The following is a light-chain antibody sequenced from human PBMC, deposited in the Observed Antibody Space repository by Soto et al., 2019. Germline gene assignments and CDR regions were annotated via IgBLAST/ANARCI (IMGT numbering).Light chain of an antibody. CDR3: QQYHSYWT. CDR2: DAS. V-gene: IGKV1-5*01. CDR1: QSISSW. J-gene: IGKJ5*01. Sequence: IHMTESPSTLSASVLYRVSITFRASQSISSWLAWYQQKPGKAPKLLIYDASSLESGVPQRFSGSGSGTEFTLTISSLQTDDFSTYYCQQYHSYWTFGQGTRLEIK.